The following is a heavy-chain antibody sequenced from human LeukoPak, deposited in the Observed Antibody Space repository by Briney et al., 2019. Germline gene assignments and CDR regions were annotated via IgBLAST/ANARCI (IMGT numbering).Heavy chain of an antibody. CDR1: GGSISSGDCY. CDR2: IYYSGST. J-gene: IGHJ3*02. CDR3: ARDPRGAFDI. Sequence: SETLSLTCTVSGGSISSGDCYWSWIRQPPGKGLEWIGYIYYSGSTYYNPSLKSRVTISVDTSKNQFSLKLSSVTAADTAAYYCARDPRGAFDIWGQGTMVTVSS. V-gene: IGHV4-30-4*01.